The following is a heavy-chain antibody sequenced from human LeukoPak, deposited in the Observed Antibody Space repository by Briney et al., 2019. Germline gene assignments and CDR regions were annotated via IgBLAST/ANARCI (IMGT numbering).Heavy chain of an antibody. V-gene: IGHV1-2*04. J-gene: IGHJ4*02. Sequence: ASVKVSCKASGYTFTSYGISWVRQAPGQGLEWMGWINPNSGDTKYAQKLQGWVTMTRDTSISTAYMELSRLRSDDTAVYYCAREKGTERGLNYWGQGTLVTVSS. CDR3: AREKGTERGLNY. D-gene: IGHD3-10*01. CDR2: INPNSGDT. CDR1: GYTFTSYG.